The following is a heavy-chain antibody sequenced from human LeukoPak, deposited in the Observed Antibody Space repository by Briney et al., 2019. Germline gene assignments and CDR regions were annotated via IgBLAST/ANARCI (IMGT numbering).Heavy chain of an antibody. CDR2: IKSKTDGGTT. J-gene: IGHJ3*02. Sequence: GGSLRLSCAASGFTFSNAWMSWVRQAPGKGLEWVGRIKSKTDGGTTDYAAPVKGRFTISRDDSKNTLYLQMNSLKTEDTAVYYFAKQLGGAWDALDIWGQGTMVTVSS. CDR3: AKQLGGAWDALDI. CDR1: GFTFSNAW. D-gene: IGHD2-21*02. V-gene: IGHV3-15*01.